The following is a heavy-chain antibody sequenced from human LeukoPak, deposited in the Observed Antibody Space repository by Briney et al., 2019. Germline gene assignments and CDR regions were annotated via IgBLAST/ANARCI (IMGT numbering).Heavy chain of an antibody. CDR3: ARVRRIAVAATDAFDI. D-gene: IGHD6-19*01. CDR2: INAGNGNT. CDR1: GYTFTSYA. Sequence: ASVKVSRTASGYTFTSYAMHWVRPAPGQRLEWMGWINAGNGNTKYSQKFQGRVTITRDTSASTAYMELSSLRSEDTAVYYCARVRRIAVAATDAFDIWGQGTMVTVSS. V-gene: IGHV1-3*01. J-gene: IGHJ3*02.